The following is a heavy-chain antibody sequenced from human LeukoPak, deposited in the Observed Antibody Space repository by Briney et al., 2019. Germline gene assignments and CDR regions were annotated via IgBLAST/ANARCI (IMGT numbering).Heavy chain of an antibody. Sequence: TSETLSLTCAVHGGSFSGYYWSWIRQPPGKGLEWIGEINHSGSTNYNPSLKSRVTISVDTSKNQFSLKLSSVTAADTAVYYCARGKSWCSGGSCTRTNFDYWGQGTLVTVSS. V-gene: IGHV4-34*01. CDR1: GGSFSGYY. CDR2: INHSGST. CDR3: ARGKSWCSGGSCTRTNFDY. J-gene: IGHJ4*02. D-gene: IGHD2-15*01.